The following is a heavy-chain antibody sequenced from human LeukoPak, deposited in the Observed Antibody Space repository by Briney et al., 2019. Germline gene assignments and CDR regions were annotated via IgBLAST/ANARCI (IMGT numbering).Heavy chain of an antibody. D-gene: IGHD3-16*02. J-gene: IGHJ4*02. CDR2: MSGDGRRT. CDR1: GFIFTNGD. CDR3: AKGLVRLSPLFDY. V-gene: IGHV3-23*01. Sequence: PGGSLRLSCAASGFIFTNGDLNWVRQAPGKGLEWVARMSGDGRRTDYAGSVQGRFTISRDNSKNTLYLQMNSLRAEDTAVYYCAKGLVRLSPLFDYWGQGTLVTVSS.